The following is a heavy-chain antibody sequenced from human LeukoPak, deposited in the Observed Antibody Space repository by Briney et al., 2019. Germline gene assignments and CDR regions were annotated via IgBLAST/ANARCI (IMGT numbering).Heavy chain of an antibody. D-gene: IGHD3-10*01. J-gene: IGHJ4*02. CDR2: IKSKTDGGTT. V-gene: IGHV3-15*05. CDR3: AKTQLYGSGTIDY. Sequence: PGGSLRLSCAASGFTFSNAWMSWVRQAPGKGLEWVGRIKSKTDGGTTDYAAPVKGRFTISRDDSKNTLYLQMNSLRAEDTAVYYCAKTQLYGSGTIDYWGQGTLVTVSS. CDR1: GFTFSNAW.